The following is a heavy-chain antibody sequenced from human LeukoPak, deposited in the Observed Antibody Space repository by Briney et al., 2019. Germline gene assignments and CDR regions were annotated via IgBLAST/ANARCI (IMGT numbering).Heavy chain of an antibody. J-gene: IGHJ3*02. CDR3: AREPRGYSSNDAFDI. D-gene: IGHD5-18*01. CDR2: ISPSGGST. Sequence: ASVKASCKASGYTFTSYYIHWVRQAPGQGLEWMGMISPSGGSTSYAQKFQGRVTMTRDTSTSTVYMELSSLRSEDTAVYYCAREPRGYSSNDAFDIWGQGTMVTVSS. V-gene: IGHV1-46*01. CDR1: GYTFTSYY.